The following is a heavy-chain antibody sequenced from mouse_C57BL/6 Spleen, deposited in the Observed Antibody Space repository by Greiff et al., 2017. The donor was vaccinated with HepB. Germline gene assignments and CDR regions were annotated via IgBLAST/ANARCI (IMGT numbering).Heavy chain of an antibody. V-gene: IGHV1-5*01. J-gene: IGHJ1*03. Sequence: EVQLQQSGTVLARPGASVKMSCKTSGYTFTSYWMHWVKQRPGQGLEGIGASYPGNSDTSYNQKFKGKAKLTAVTSASTAYMELSSLTNEDCAVYYCTRGACSSYWYFDVWGTGTTVTVSS. CDR1: GYTFTSYW. CDR3: TRGACSSYWYFDV. D-gene: IGHD1-1*01. CDR2: SYPGNSDT.